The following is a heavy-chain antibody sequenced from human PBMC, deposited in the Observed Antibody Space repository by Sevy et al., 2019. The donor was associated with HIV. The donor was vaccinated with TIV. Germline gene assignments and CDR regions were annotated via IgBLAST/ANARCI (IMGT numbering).Heavy chain of an antibody. V-gene: IGHV1-69*13. CDR3: ARWSISIDY. J-gene: IGHJ4*02. Sequence: ASVKVSCKASGGTFSSYIVSWVRQAPGRGLEWMGGITPVLGTTNYAHKFQGRVTITADESTSTVYMEMSRLKSEDTAVYYCARWSISIDYWGQGTLVTVSS. CDR1: GGTFSSYI. D-gene: IGHD3-3*02. CDR2: ITPVLGTT.